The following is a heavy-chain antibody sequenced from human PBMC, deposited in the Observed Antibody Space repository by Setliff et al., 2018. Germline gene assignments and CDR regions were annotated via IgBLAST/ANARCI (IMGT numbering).Heavy chain of an antibody. CDR1: GYSFSSNA. D-gene: IGHD2-2*01. V-gene: IGHV1-3*01. CDR2: IHAGSSNT. CDR3: ARLVRYCTRTTCQRTSAAEL. J-gene: IGHJ4*02. Sequence: ASVKVSCKASGYSFSSNAFHWVRQAPGQTLEWMGWIHAGSSNTLYSQRFQGRVTLTTDTATNTAYMEVRSLTSDDTAIYYCARLVRYCTRTTCQRTSAAELWGQGTLVTVSS.